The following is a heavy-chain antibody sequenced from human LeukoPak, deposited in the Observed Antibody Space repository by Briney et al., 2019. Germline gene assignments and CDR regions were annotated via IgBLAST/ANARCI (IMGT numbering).Heavy chain of an antibody. Sequence: GGSLRLSCAASGMRFSDFYMSWMRQAPGKGLEWISFISSNGNIIHYADSAKGRFTISRDNAKNSLYLHMDSLRVEDTATYYCASGGRAYNLWGPGTAVTVSS. J-gene: IGHJ5*02. V-gene: IGHV3-11*01. CDR2: ISSNGNII. CDR1: GMRFSDFY. D-gene: IGHD1-14*01. CDR3: ASGGRAYNL.